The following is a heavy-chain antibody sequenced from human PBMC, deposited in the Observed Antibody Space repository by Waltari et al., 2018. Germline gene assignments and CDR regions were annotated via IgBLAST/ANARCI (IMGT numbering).Heavy chain of an antibody. Sequence: QLQLQESGPGLVKPSETLSLTCTVSGGSISSSSYYWGWIRQPPGKGLEWIGSIYYSGSTYYNPSLKSRVTISVDTSKNQFSLKLSSVTAADTAVYYCARTQNWWYDFWSGYYPLFDYWGQGTLVTVSS. CDR3: ARTQNWWYDFWSGYYPLFDY. V-gene: IGHV4-39*01. J-gene: IGHJ4*02. D-gene: IGHD3-3*01. CDR1: GGSISSSSYY. CDR2: IYYSGST.